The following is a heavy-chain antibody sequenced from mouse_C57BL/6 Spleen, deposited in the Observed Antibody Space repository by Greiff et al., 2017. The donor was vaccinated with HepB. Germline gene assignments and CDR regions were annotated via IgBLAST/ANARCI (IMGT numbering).Heavy chain of an antibody. CDR3: ARRLIVTTRTRYWYFDV. D-gene: IGHD2-12*01. Sequence: QVQLKESGAELMKPGASVKLSCKATGYTFTGYWIEWVKQRPGHGLEWIGEILPGSGSTNYNEKFKGKATFTADTSSNTAYMQLSSLTTEDSAIYYCARRLIVTTRTRYWYFDVWGTGTTVTVSS. V-gene: IGHV1-9*01. J-gene: IGHJ1*03. CDR2: ILPGSGST. CDR1: GYTFTGYW.